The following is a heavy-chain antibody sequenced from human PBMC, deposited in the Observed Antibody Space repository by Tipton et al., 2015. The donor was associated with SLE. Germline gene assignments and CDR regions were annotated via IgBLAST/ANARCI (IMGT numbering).Heavy chain of an antibody. CDR1: DGSISSYY. J-gene: IGHJ4*02. CDR2: IYYSGST. CDR3: ARTPYYYDSSGYYPFDY. D-gene: IGHD3-22*01. Sequence: TLSLTCTVSDGSISSYYWSWIRQPPGKGLEWIGYIYYSGSTNYNPSLKSRVTISVDTSKNQFSLKLSSVTAADTAVYYCARTPYYYDSSGYYPFDYWGQGTLVTVSS. V-gene: IGHV4-59*08.